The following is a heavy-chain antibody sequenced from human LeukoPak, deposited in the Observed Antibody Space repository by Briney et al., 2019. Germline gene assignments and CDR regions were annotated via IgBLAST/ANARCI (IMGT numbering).Heavy chain of an antibody. CDR3: AREPPILATVTNESDDY. D-gene: IGHD4-17*01. Sequence: SVKVSCKASGGTFSSYAISWVRQAPGQGLEWMGRIIPILGIANYAQKFQGRATITADKSTSTAYMELSSLRSEDTAVYYCAREPPILATVTNESDDYWGQGTLVTVSS. CDR2: IIPILGIA. CDR1: GGTFSSYA. J-gene: IGHJ4*02. V-gene: IGHV1-69*04.